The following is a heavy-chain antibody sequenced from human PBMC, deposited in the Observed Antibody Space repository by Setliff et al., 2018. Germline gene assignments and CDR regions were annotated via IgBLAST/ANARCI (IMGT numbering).Heavy chain of an antibody. CDR2: ISASNGDT. V-gene: IGHV1-18*01. J-gene: IGHJ6*03. CDR1: GYTFSSYA. CDR3: ARERGDIVTTTSYYYYLGV. D-gene: IGHD5-12*01. Sequence: GASVKVSCKASGYTFSSYAMNWVRQAPGQGLEWMGWISASNGDTNYAQKLQGRVTMTTDTSINTAYMELSSLRSEDTAVYYCARERGDIVTTTSYYYYLGVWGKGTTVTVSS.